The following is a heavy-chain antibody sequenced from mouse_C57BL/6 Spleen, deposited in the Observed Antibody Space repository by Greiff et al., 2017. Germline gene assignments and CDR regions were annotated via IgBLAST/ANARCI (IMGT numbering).Heavy chain of an antibody. CDR1: GYTFTSYW. V-gene: IGHV1-52*01. Sequence: QVQLQQPGAELVRPGSSVKLSCKASGYTFTSYWMHWVKQRPIQGLEWIGNIDPSDSETHYNQKFKDKATLTVDKSSSTAYMQLSSLTSEDSAVYYGARRGSNYPSFDYWGQGTTLTVSS. J-gene: IGHJ2*01. CDR3: ARRGSNYPSFDY. CDR2: IDPSDSET. D-gene: IGHD2-5*01.